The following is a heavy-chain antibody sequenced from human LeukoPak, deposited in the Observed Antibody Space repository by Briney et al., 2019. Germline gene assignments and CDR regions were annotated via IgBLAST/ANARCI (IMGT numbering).Heavy chain of an antibody. CDR2: ISYDGSNK. V-gene: IGHV3-30*04. D-gene: IGHD3-16*01. CDR1: GFTFSSYA. CDR3: ARGLGMITFGGVI. Sequence: AGGSLRLSCAASGFTFSSYAMHWVRQAPGKGLEWVAVISYDGSNKYYADSVKGRFTISRDNSKNTLYLQMNSLRAEDTAVYYCARGLGMITFGGVIGGQGTLVTVSS. J-gene: IGHJ4*02.